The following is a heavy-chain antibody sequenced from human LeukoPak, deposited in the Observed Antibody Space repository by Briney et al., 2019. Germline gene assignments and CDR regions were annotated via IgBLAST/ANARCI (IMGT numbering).Heavy chain of an antibody. J-gene: IGHJ4*02. CDR3: ARDMGSSWYGGNY. Sequence: PGGSLRLSCAASGFTFSSYAMHWVRQAPGMGLEWVAVISYDGSNKYYADSVKGRFTISRDNSKNTLYLQMNSLRAEDTAVYYCARDMGSSWYGGNYWGQGTLVTVSS. V-gene: IGHV3-30*04. CDR1: GFTFSSYA. D-gene: IGHD6-13*01. CDR2: ISYDGSNK.